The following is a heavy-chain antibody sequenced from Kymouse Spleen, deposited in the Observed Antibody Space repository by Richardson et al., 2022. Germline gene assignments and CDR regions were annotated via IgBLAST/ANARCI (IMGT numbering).Heavy chain of an antibody. D-gene: IGHD3-10*01. CDR2: IYYSGST. Sequence: QLQLQESGPGLVKPSETLSLTCTVSGGSISSSSYYWGWIRQPPGKGLEWIGSIYYSGSTYYNPSLKSRVTISVDTSKNQFSLKLSSVTAADTAVYYCARSGSGSYYYYYYYGMDVWGQGTTVTVSS. J-gene: IGHJ6*02. V-gene: IGHV4-39*01. CDR1: GGSISSSSYY. CDR3: ARSGSGSYYYYYYYGMDV.